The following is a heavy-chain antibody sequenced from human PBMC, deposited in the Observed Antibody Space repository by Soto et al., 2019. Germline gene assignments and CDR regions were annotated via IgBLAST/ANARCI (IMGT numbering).Heavy chain of an antibody. D-gene: IGHD3-10*01. CDR1: GGTFGNDV. J-gene: IGHJ2*01. CDR3: SRGPPYFYGSGPWYFDL. V-gene: IGHV1-69*08. Sequence: QVQLVQSGAEVKKPGSSVKVSCKTSGGTFGNDVITWVRKAPGKGLEWMGRIIPSLKTTNYAQKFQGRVTITADKSTSTAYMEASSLTSEDTAVYYCSRGPPYFYGSGPWYFDLWGRGTLVTVSS. CDR2: IIPSLKTT.